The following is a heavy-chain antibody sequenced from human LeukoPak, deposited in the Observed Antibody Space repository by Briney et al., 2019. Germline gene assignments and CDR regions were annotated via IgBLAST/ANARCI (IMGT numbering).Heavy chain of an antibody. CDR1: VFTFSSYW. CDR3: ASHYYYDSSGYNY. J-gene: IGHJ4*02. D-gene: IGHD3-22*01. Sequence: GGSLRLSCAASVFTFSSYWMSWVRQAPGKGLEWVANIKQDGSEKYYVDSVKGRFTISRDNAKNSLYLQMNSLRAEDTAVYYCASHYYYDSSGYNYWGQGTLVTVSS. CDR2: IKQDGSEK. V-gene: IGHV3-7*01.